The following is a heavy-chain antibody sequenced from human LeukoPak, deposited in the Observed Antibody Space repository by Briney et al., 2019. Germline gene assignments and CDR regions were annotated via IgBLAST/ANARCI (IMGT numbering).Heavy chain of an antibody. V-gene: IGHV4-4*07. J-gene: IGHJ4*02. CDR2: IYTSGST. CDR1: GGSISSYY. D-gene: IGHD6-19*01. Sequence: PSETLSLTCTVSGGSISSYYWSWIRQPAGKGLEWIGRIYTSGSTNYNPSLKSRVTMSVDTSKNQFSLKLSSVTAADRAVYYCAREDHSSGWYYFDYWGQGTLVTVSS. CDR3: AREDHSSGWYYFDY.